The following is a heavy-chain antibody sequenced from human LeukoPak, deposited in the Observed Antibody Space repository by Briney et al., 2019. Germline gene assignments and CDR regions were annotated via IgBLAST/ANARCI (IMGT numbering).Heavy chain of an antibody. J-gene: IGHJ5*02. CDR2: INPNSGGT. Sequence: ASVKVSCKASGYTFTGYYMHWVRQAPGQGLEWMGWINPNSGGTNYAQKFQGRVTMTRDTSISTAYMELSRLRSDDTAVYYCARAGITMVRGVMSWFDPWGQGTLDTVSS. V-gene: IGHV1-2*02. CDR3: ARAGITMVRGVMSWFDP. D-gene: IGHD3-10*01. CDR1: GYTFTGYY.